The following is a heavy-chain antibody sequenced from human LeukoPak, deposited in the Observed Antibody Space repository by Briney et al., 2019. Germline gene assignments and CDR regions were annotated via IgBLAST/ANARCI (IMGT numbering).Heavy chain of an antibody. CDR2: IIPIFGTA. J-gene: IGHJ3*02. D-gene: IGHD6-13*01. V-gene: IGHV1-69*05. Sequence: ASVKVSSKASGGTFSSYAISWVRQAPGQGLEWMGGIIPIFGTANYAQKFQGRVTITTDESTSTAYMEPSSLKSEDTAVYYCARERGIAAAGSISAFDIWGQGTMVTVSS. CDR3: ARERGIAAAGSISAFDI. CDR1: GGTFSSYA.